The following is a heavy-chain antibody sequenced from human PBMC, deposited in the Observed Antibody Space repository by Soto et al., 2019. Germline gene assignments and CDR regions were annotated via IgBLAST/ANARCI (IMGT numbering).Heavy chain of an antibody. CDR1: GFSFNSYG. Sequence: VQLVESGGGSVKPGRSLRLSCAASGFSFNSYGMHWVRQAPGKGLEWVAFISYDGTKKFYGDSVKGRFTISRDNSKSTLYLQMNSLRPEDTAVYYCARDPKTSGGQHWAFNYFDSWGQGTLVTVSS. CDR3: ARDPKTSGGQHWAFNYFDS. CDR2: ISYDGTKK. J-gene: IGHJ4*02. V-gene: IGHV3-30*03. D-gene: IGHD7-27*01.